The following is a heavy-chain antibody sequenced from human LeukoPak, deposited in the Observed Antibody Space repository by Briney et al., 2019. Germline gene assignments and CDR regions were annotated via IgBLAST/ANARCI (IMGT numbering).Heavy chain of an antibody. V-gene: IGHV4-59*12. D-gene: IGHD2-15*01. J-gene: IGHJ5*02. CDR2: IYYSGST. CDR3: ARDRSGYCSGGSCYWFDP. CDR1: GGSISSYY. Sequence: SETLSLTCTVSGGSISSYYWSWIRQPPGKGLEWIGYIYYSGSTNYNPSLKSRVTMSVDTSKNQFSLKLSSVTAADTAVYYCARDRSGYCSGGSCYWFDPWGQGTLVTVSS.